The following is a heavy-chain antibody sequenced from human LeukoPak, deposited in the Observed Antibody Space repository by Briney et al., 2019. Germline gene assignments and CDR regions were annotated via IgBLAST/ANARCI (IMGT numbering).Heavy chain of an antibody. Sequence: AGGSLRLSCEASGFSFSSYAMSWVRQAPGKGLEWVSGISGSGDSTYYSDSVKGRFTISRDNSKNTLYVQMNSLRAEDTAVYYCSRESDYWGQGTLVTVSS. J-gene: IGHJ4*02. CDR1: GFSFSSYA. CDR2: ISGSGDST. V-gene: IGHV3-23*01. CDR3: SRESDY.